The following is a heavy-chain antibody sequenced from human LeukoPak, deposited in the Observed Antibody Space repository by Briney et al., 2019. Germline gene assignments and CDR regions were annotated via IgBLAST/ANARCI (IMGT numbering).Heavy chain of an antibody. D-gene: IGHD1-14*01. J-gene: IGHJ4*02. CDR1: GNTCRAYE. V-gene: IGHV1-2*07. CDR2: INPISGDT. CDR3: ARGRYDFDY. Sequence: GAPVKVSCAASGNTCRAYEINSGRQAPRQRLKCMGWINPISGDTNPAHRFQGRVTMTRDKSISTAYMELRRLTSDDTAVYYCARGRYDFDYWGQGTLVTVSS.